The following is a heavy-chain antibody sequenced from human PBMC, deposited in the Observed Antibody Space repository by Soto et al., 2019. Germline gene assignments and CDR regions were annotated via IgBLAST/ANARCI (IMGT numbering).Heavy chain of an antibody. J-gene: IGHJ3*02. D-gene: IGHD6-19*01. V-gene: IGHV4-34*01. Sequence: QVQLQQWGAGLLKPSEPLSITCAVYGGSFRGYYWSWIRQHPGKGLEWIGEIDHSGSTNYNPSLKSRVTISVDTAKNQFSLKLSSVTAADAGVYYGARASSGKDAFDIWGQGTMVTVPS. CDR2: IDHSGST. CDR3: ARASSGKDAFDI. CDR1: GGSFRGYY.